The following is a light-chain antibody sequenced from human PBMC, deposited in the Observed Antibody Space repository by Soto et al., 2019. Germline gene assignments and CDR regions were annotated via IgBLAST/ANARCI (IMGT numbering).Light chain of an antibody. CDR1: QSISNN. CDR2: AAS. V-gene: IGKV1-39*01. Sequence: DIQMTQSPSSLSASVGDRVTVTCRASQSISNNLNWYQKKQGKAPTLLIFAASTLQTGVPSRFSGSGFGTDFTLTISSLQLEDFATYYCPQSYTSPLTFGGGTKVDVK. J-gene: IGKJ4*01. CDR3: PQSYTSPLT.